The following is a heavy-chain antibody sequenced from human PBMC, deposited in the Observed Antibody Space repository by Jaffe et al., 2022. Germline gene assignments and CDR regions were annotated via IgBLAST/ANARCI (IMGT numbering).Heavy chain of an antibody. V-gene: IGHV4-4*02. J-gene: IGHJ6*03. CDR1: GGSISSSNW. D-gene: IGHD6-6*01. CDR3: ARDSRSSSSSYYYYYMDV. Sequence: QVQLQESGPGLVKPSGTLSLTCAVSGGSISSSNWWSWVRQPPGKGLEWIGEIYHSGSTNYNPSLKSRVTISVDKSKNQFSLKLSSVTAADTAVYYCARDSRSSSSSYYYYYMDVWGKGTTVTVSS. CDR2: IYHSGST.